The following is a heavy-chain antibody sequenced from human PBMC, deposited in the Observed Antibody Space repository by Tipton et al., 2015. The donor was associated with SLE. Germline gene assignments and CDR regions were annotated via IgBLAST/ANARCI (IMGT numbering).Heavy chain of an antibody. CDR3: ARFMAAPSILDY. V-gene: IGHV4-61*02. CDR1: GGSISSGHYF. D-gene: IGHD6-13*01. Sequence: TLSLTCTVSGGSISSGHYFWSWVRLPAGKGLEWIGRIYTSGSTDYNPSLKSRVTMSVDTSKNHFSLRLSSVTAADTAVYYCARFMAAPSILDYWGQGTLVTVSS. CDR2: IYTSGST. J-gene: IGHJ4*02.